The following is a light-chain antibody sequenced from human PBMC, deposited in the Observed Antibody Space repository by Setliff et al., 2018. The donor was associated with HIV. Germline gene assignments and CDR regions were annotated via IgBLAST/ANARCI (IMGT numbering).Light chain of an antibody. V-gene: IGLV2-14*03. CDR2: DVT. Sequence: QSVLTQPASVSGSPGQSITISCTGTSSDVGGYNFVSWYQHHPGKAPKLIIYDVTKRPSGVSHRFSGSKSANTASPTISGLRAEDEADYYCGSYTSGSTLGVFGTGTKVPS. J-gene: IGLJ1*01. CDR3: GSYTSGSTLGV. CDR1: SSDVGGYNF.